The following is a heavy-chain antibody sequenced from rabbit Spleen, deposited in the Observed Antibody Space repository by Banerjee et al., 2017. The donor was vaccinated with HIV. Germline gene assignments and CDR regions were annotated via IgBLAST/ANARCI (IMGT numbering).Heavy chain of an antibody. V-gene: IGHV1S40*01. CDR1: GFDFTSTFY. CDR2: IDTGSGDT. J-gene: IGHJ4*01. Sequence: QSLEESGGNLVKPGASLTLTCKASGFDFTSTFYMCWVRQAPGKGLEWIGCIDTGSGDTAYATWAKGRFTFSKTSSTTVTLQMTSLTGADTATYFCARAWGGDSAYYSLWGQGTLVTVS. D-gene: IGHD1-1*01. CDR3: ARAWGGDSAYYSL.